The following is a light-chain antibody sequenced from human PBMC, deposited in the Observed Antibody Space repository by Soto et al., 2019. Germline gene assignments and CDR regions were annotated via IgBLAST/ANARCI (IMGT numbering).Light chain of an antibody. V-gene: IGKV3-11*01. CDR1: QSVSSY. J-gene: IGKJ1*01. CDR3: QQYGNSPWT. Sequence: EIVLTQSPATLSLSPGERATLSCWASQSVSSYLAWYQQKPGQAPRLLIYDASNRATGIPARFSGSGSGTDFTLTISRLEPEDFAVYYCQQYGNSPWTFGQGTKVDIK. CDR2: DAS.